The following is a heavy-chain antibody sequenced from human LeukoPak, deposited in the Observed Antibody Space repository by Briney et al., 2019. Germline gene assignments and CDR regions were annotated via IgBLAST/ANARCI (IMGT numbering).Heavy chain of an antibody. CDR2: IYPGDSDT. V-gene: IGHV5-51*01. CDR1: GYSFTKYW. J-gene: IGHJ4*02. D-gene: IGHD6-13*01. CDR3: ARRNKFSSTWYFDF. Sequence: RGESLKISCQGSGYSFTKYWIGWVRQMPVKGPEWMGIIYPGDSDTGYSPSFQGQATISADKSITTAYLQWSSLKASDTAMYYCARRNKFSSTWYFDFWGQGTQVTVSS.